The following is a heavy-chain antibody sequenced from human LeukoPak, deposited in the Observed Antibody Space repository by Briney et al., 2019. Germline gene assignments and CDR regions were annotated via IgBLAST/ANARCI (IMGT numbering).Heavy chain of an antibody. CDR1: GYTFTGYY. Sequence: ASVKVSCKASGYTFTGYYMHWVRQAPGQGLEWMGWINPNSGGTNYAQKFQGRVTMTRDTSISTAYMELSRLRSDDTAVYYCARGRGITMVRGNDAFDIWGQGTMVTVSS. CDR3: ARGRGITMVRGNDAFDI. J-gene: IGHJ3*02. V-gene: IGHV1-2*02. D-gene: IGHD3-10*01. CDR2: INPNSGGT.